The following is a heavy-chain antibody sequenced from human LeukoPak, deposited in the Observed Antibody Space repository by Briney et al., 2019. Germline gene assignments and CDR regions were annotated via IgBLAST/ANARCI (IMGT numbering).Heavy chain of an antibody. CDR1: GFTFSSYS. D-gene: IGHD2-8*01. V-gene: IGHV3-21*01. J-gene: IGHJ3*02. Sequence: GGSLRLSCAASGFTFSSYSMSWVRQAPGEGLEWVSSISSSSSYIYYADSVKGRFTISRDNAKNSLYLQMNSLRADDTAVYYCARLRAYCTNGVCYSVGESDAFDIWGQGTMVTVSS. CDR3: ARLRAYCTNGVCYSVGESDAFDI. CDR2: ISSSSSYI.